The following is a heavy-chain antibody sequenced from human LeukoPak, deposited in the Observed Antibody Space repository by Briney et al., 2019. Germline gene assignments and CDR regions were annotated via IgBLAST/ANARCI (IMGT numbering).Heavy chain of an antibody. CDR2: IGSSGSTI. D-gene: IGHD2-21*02. CDR1: GFTFSSYS. CDR3: MRDQTEHCDASCYCAFDM. J-gene: IGHJ3*02. V-gene: IGHV3-48*01. Sequence: GGSLRLSCAASGFTFSSYSMNCVRQAPGKGLEWVSYIGSSGSTIHYADSVKGRFTTSRDTAQNSLYLQMNSLRAEDTAVYDCMRDQTEHCDASCYCAFDMWGQGTMVTVSS.